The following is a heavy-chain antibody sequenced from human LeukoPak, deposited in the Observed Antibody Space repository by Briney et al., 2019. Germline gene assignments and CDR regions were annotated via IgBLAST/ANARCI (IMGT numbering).Heavy chain of an antibody. CDR3: ARGRTDSPGIRAAGIFDH. CDR2: MNPHSGNT. Sequence: ASVKVSCKASGYTFTSYDINWVRQATGQGLEWMGWMNPHSGNTGYAQNFQGRVTITRNISISTAYMELSSLRSEDTAVYFCARGRTDSPGIRAAGIFDHWDQGILVTVSS. CDR1: GYTFTSYD. D-gene: IGHD6-13*01. J-gene: IGHJ4*02. V-gene: IGHV1-8*01.